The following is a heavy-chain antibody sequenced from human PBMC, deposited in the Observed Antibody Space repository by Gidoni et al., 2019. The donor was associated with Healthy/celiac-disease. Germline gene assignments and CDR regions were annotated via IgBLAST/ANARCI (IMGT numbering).Heavy chain of an antibody. V-gene: IGHV1-2*02. CDR2: INPNSGGT. CDR3: ARLGADSSGWPHFDY. J-gene: IGHJ4*02. CDR1: GYTFTGYY. Sequence: QVQLVQSGAEVKKPGASVKVSCKASGYTFTGYYMHWVRQAPGQGLEWMGWINPNSGGTNYAQKFQGRVTMTRDTSISTAYMELSRLRSDDTAVYYCARLGADSSGWPHFDYWGQGTLVTVSS. D-gene: IGHD6-19*01.